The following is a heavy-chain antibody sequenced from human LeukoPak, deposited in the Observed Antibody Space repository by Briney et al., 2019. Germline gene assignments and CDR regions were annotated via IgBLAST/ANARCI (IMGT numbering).Heavy chain of an antibody. CDR3: ARAPYYDFWSASGYFDY. Sequence: PSETLSLTCTVSGGSISSYYWSWIRQPPGKGLEWIGYIYYSGSTNYNPPLKSRVTISVDTSKNQFSLKLSSVTAADTAVYYCARAPYYDFWSASGYFDYWGPGTLVTVSS. CDR1: GGSISSYY. CDR2: IYYSGST. J-gene: IGHJ4*02. V-gene: IGHV4-59*01. D-gene: IGHD3-3*01.